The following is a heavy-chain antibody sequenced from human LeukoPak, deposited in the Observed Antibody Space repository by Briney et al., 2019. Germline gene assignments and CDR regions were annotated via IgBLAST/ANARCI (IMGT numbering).Heavy chain of an antibody. V-gene: IGHV3-33*01. CDR2: IWYDGSNK. CDR1: GFTFSSYG. CDR3: ARAGSYCSGGSCYYGMDV. Sequence: GGSLRLSCAASGFTFSSYGMHWVRQAPGKGLEWVAVIWYDGSNKYYADSVKGRFTISRGNSKNTLYLQMNSLRAEDPAVYYCARAGSYCSGGSCYYGMDVWGQGTTVTVSS. J-gene: IGHJ6*02. D-gene: IGHD2-15*01.